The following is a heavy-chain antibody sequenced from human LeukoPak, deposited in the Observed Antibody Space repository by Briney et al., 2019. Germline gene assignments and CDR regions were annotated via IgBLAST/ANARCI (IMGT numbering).Heavy chain of an antibody. Sequence: SVKVSCKASGGTFSSYAISWVRQAPGQGLEWMGGIIPIFGTANCAQKFQGRVTITRDTSASTAYMELSSLRSEDTAVYYCARGAYYYDSSGYRYAGECDYWGQGTLVTVSS. V-gene: IGHV1-69*05. J-gene: IGHJ4*02. D-gene: IGHD3-22*01. CDR1: GGTFSSYA. CDR3: ARGAYYYDSSGYRYAGECDY. CDR2: IIPIFGTA.